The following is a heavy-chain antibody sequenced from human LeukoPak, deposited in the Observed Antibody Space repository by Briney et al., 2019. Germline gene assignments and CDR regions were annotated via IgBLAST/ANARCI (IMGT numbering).Heavy chain of an antibody. D-gene: IGHD1-26*01. CDR3: ARSWELHFDY. J-gene: IGHJ4*02. Sequence: PGGSLRLSCAASGFTFSSYSMNWVRQAPGKGLEWVSSISSSSYIYYADSVKGRFTISRDNAKNSLYLQMKSLRAEDTAVYYCARSWELHFDYWGQGTLVTVSS. CDR2: ISSSSYI. V-gene: IGHV3-21*01. CDR1: GFTFSSYS.